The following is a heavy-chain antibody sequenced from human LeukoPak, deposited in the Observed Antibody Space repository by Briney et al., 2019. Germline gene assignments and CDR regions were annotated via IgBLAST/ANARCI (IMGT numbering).Heavy chain of an antibody. CDR3: CFSGYEGRLDY. CDR2: IKSKKDGGTT. D-gene: IGHD5-12*01. CDR1: GFTFSNTW. J-gene: IGHJ4*02. V-gene: IGHV3-15*01. Sequence: GGSLRLSCAASGFTFSNTWMSWVRQAPGKGLEWVGRIKSKKDGGTTDYAAPVTGRFTTTRDDSKNTLYLQMNSLKTEDAAVYYGCFSGYEGRLDYWGQGNLVSVSS.